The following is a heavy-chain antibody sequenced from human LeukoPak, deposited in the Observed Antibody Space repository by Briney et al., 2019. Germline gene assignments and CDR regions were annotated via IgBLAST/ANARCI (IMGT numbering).Heavy chain of an antibody. Sequence: GGSLRLSCAASGFTFSSYSMNWVRQAPGKGLEWVANIKEDGSEKKCVDSVKGRFTISRDNAKNSLYLQMNSLRVEDTAVYYCARSLYYDGSSGYRPLDYWGLGTLVTVSS. CDR3: ARSLYYDGSSGYRPLDY. CDR2: IKEDGSEK. J-gene: IGHJ4*02. CDR1: GFTFSSYS. D-gene: IGHD3-22*01. V-gene: IGHV3-7*01.